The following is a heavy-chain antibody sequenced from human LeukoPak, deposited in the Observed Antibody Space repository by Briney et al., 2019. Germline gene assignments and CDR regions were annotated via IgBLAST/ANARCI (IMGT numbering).Heavy chain of an antibody. Sequence: ASVKVSCKASGYTFSTYAIHWVRQAPGQRLEWMGWINAGNGNTRYSQKFQGRVTITRDTSASTAYMELSSLTSEDTAVYCCARSNDGDYWGQGTLVTVSS. CDR3: ARSNDGDY. CDR2: INAGNGNT. V-gene: IGHV1-3*01. D-gene: IGHD5-24*01. J-gene: IGHJ4*02. CDR1: GYTFSTYA.